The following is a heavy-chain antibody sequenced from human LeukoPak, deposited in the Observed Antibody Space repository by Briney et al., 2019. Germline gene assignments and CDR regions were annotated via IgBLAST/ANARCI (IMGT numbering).Heavy chain of an antibody. CDR2: ISYDGGNK. Sequence: QPGGSLRLSCAASEFTVSSNYMSWVRQAPGKGLEWVAVISYDGGNKYYADSVKGRFTISRDNSKNTLYLQMNSLRGEDTAVYYCAKDRSSGSYPSPLFDYWGQGTLVTVSS. D-gene: IGHD3-10*01. CDR1: EFTVSSNY. J-gene: IGHJ4*02. V-gene: IGHV3-30*18. CDR3: AKDRSSGSYPSPLFDY.